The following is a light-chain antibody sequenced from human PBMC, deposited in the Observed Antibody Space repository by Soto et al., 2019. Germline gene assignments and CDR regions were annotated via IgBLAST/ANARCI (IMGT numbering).Light chain of an antibody. Sequence: EIVLTQSPRSLSFTPGERATLSCRASQSVGSSLSWYQQKPGQAPRLLFYGASNRATAIPDRFSGSGFGTDFTLTITRLEPEDFAVYYCQQYGDSPQTFGPGTKVDIK. CDR3: QQYGDSPQT. V-gene: IGKV3-20*01. J-gene: IGKJ1*01. CDR1: QSVGSS. CDR2: GAS.